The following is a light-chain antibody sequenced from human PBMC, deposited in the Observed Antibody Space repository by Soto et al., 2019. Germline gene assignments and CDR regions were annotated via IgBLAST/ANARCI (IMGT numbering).Light chain of an antibody. J-gene: IGKJ3*01. CDR1: QSVSSSY. V-gene: IGKV3-20*01. Sequence: EIVLTQSPGTLSLSPGERATLSCRASQSVSSSYLAWYQQKPGQAPRLLIYGASSRATGLPDRFSGSGSGMDFSCTIRRQECEDLAVYYCQQYGSSPWFRFGPGTKVDI. CDR3: QQYGSSPWFR. CDR2: GAS.